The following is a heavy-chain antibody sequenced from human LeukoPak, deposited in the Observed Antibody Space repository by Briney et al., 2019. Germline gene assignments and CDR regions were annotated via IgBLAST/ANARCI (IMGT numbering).Heavy chain of an antibody. CDR2: ISASGAST. V-gene: IGHV3-23*01. Sequence: PGGSLRLSCATSGFTFKAYAMNWVPQAPGKGLEWISAISASGASTFYADSVKGRFTISRDNAKNTVSLQLNSLRAEDKAIYYCAKTYCDYLDYWGRGTLVTVSS. CDR3: AKTYCDYLDY. D-gene: IGHD2-8*02. CDR1: GFTFKAYA. J-gene: IGHJ4*02.